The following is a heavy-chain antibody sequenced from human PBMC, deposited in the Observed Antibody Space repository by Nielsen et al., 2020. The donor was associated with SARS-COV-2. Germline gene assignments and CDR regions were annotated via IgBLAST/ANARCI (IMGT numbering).Heavy chain of an antibody. CDR3: AKDSPVEMVTSWYFDL. V-gene: IGHV3-30*18. Sequence: GESLKISCAASGFTFSSYGMHWVRQAPGKGLEWVAVISYDGSNKYYADSVKGRFTISRDNSKNTLYLQMNSLRAEDTAVYYCAKDSPVEMVTSWYFDLWGRGTLVTVSS. CDR1: GFTFSSYG. D-gene: IGHD5-24*01. J-gene: IGHJ2*01. CDR2: ISYDGSNK.